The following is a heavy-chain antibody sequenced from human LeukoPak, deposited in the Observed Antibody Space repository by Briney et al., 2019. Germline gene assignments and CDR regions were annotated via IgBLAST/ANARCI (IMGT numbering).Heavy chain of an antibody. Sequence: SETLSLTCTVSGGSISSYYWSWIRQPPGKGLEWIGYIYYSGSTNYNPSLKSRVTISVDTSKNQFSLKLSSVTAADTAVYYCARAGEQWLWYFDYWGQGTLVTVSS. J-gene: IGHJ4*02. D-gene: IGHD6-19*01. CDR3: ARAGEQWLWYFDY. V-gene: IGHV4-59*12. CDR1: GGSISSYY. CDR2: IYYSGST.